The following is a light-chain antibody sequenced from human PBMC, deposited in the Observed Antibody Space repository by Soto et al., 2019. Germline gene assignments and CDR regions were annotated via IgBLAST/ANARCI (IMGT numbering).Light chain of an antibody. CDR3: AAWDDSLNGHVV. V-gene: IGLV1-44*01. CDR1: SSNIGSNT. Sequence: QSALTQPPSASGTPGQRVTISCSGSSSNIGSNTVNWYQQLPGTAPKLLIYNNNQRPSGVPDRFSGSKSGPSASLAISGLQSEDEADYYCAAWDDSLNGHVVFGGGTKLTVL. CDR2: NNN. J-gene: IGLJ2*01.